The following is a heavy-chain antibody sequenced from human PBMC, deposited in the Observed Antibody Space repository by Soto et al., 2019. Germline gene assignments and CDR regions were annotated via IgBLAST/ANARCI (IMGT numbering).Heavy chain of an antibody. CDR3: VRLETPSSIAARLSVFDI. V-gene: IGHV1-69*02. CDR2: IIPILGIA. D-gene: IGHD6-6*01. J-gene: IGHJ3*02. Sequence: SVKVSSKASGGTFSSNTSSSARQAPGQGLEWMGRIIPILGIANYAQKFQGRVTITADKSTSTAYMELSSLRSEDTAVYYCVRLETPSSIAARLSVFDIWGQGTMVTVSS. CDR1: GGTFSSNT.